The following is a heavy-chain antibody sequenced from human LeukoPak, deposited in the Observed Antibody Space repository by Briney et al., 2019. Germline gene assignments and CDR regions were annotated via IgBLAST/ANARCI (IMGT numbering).Heavy chain of an antibody. J-gene: IGHJ4*02. CDR2: IYYSGST. V-gene: IGHV4-59*08. Sequence: PSETLSLTCTVSGGSISSYYWSWIRQPPGKGLEWIGYIYYSGSTNYNPSLKSRVTISVDTSKNQFSLKLSSVTAADTAVYYCARRRQGFCYFDYWGQGTLVTVSS. D-gene: IGHD5-24*01. CDR1: GGSISSYY. CDR3: ARRRQGFCYFDY.